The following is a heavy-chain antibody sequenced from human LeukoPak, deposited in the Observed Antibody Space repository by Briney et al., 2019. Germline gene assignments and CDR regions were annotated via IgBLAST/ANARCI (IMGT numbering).Heavy chain of an antibody. CDR2: ISYDGTNK. CDR1: GFTFSSYG. Sequence: GGSLRLSCAASGFTFSSYGMHWVRQAPGKGLEWVAFISYDGTNKYYADSVKGRFTISRDNSKNTLYLQMNSLSAEDTAVYYCARGADGVSSNSRGWFDPWGQGTLVTVSS. CDR3: ARGADGVSSNSRGWFDP. J-gene: IGHJ5*02. V-gene: IGHV3-30*03. D-gene: IGHD2-15*01.